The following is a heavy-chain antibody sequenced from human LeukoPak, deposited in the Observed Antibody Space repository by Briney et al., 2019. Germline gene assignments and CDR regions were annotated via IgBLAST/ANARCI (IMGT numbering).Heavy chain of an antibody. CDR3: ASTGAGDSGGYSFDY. Sequence: PGGSLRLSCTASRFSIDDYVMIWVRQAPGKALEWVSGIKWSGDSTGYADSVKGRFTIYRDNARNSLYLQMNSLRAEDTAVYYCASTGAGDSGGYSFDYWGQGTLVTVSS. J-gene: IGHJ4*02. CDR1: RFSIDDYV. D-gene: IGHD3-22*01. V-gene: IGHV3-20*04. CDR2: IKWSGDST.